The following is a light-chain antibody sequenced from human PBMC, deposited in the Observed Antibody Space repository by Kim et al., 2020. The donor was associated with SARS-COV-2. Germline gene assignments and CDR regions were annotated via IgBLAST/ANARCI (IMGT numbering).Light chain of an antibody. J-gene: IGKJ2*03. CDR2: WAS. Sequence: DIVMTQSPDSLAVSLGERATLNCKSSQTVLYNSNNKNYLAWYQQKPGQAPKLLIYWASIRESGVSDRFSGSGSETDFTLTISSLQAEDVAVYYCQKYYSTPPSSGQGTKLEI. CDR1: QTVLYNSNNKNY. V-gene: IGKV4-1*01. CDR3: QKYYSTPPS.